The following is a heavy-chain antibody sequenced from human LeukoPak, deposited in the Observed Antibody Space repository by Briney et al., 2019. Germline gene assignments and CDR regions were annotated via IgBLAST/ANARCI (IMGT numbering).Heavy chain of an antibody. CDR1: GGSISSYY. Sequence: SETLSLTCTVSGGSISSYYWSWIRQPPGKGLEWIGYIYYSGSTNYNPSLKSRVTISVDTSKNQFSLKLSSVTAADTAVYYCARDLAEAAAGSVWYFDLWGRGTLVTVSS. V-gene: IGHV4-59*01. CDR3: ARDLAEAAAGSVWYFDL. CDR2: IYYSGST. D-gene: IGHD6-13*01. J-gene: IGHJ2*01.